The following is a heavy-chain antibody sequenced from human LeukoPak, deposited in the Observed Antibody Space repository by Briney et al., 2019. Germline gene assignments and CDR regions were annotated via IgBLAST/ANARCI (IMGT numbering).Heavy chain of an antibody. Sequence: GGSLRLSCAASGFTFSDHYMSWFRQAPGKGLEWVSYISNSGSLKYYADSVKGRFTISRDNAQNSLYLQMTSLRAEDTALYYCARGHPWGLAFDYWGQGTLVTVSS. CDR2: ISNSGSLK. CDR1: GFTFSDHY. D-gene: IGHD7-27*01. V-gene: IGHV3-11*01. J-gene: IGHJ4*02. CDR3: ARGHPWGLAFDY.